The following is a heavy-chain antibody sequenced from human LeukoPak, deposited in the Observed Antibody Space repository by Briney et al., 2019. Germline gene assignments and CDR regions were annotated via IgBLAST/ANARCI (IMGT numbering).Heavy chain of an antibody. V-gene: IGHV4-4*02. CDR3: TRSSGWWGLDY. CDR2: ISHTGST. J-gene: IGHJ4*02. CDR1: GFTFSSYA. Sequence: PGGSLRLSCAASGFTFSSYAMHWVRLPPGKGLDWIGEISHTGSTKYSPSLKDRVTISKDNSKNQFSLKLNSVTAADTATYYCTRSSGWWGLDYWGQGALVTVSS. D-gene: IGHD6-19*01.